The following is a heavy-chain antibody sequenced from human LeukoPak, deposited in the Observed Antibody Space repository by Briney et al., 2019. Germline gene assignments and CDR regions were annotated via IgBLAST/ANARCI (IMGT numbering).Heavy chain of an antibody. CDR1: GGTFSSYA. V-gene: IGHV1-69*13. CDR2: IIPIFGTA. Sequence: GASVKVSCKASGGTFSSYAISWVRQAPGQGLEWMGGIIPIFGTANYAQKFQGRVTITADESTSTAYMELSSLRSEDTAVYHCARGQFYDYYDSSGYYYPFDYWGQGTLVTVSS. J-gene: IGHJ4*02. CDR3: ARGQFYDYYDSSGYYYPFDY. D-gene: IGHD3-22*01.